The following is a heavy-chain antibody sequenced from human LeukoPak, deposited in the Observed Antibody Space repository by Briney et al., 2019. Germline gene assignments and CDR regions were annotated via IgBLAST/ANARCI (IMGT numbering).Heavy chain of an antibody. D-gene: IGHD3-10*01. CDR1: GGSISSSSYY. Sequence: KPSETLSLTCTVSGGSISSSSYYWGWIRQPPGKGLEWIGSIYYSGSTYYNPSLKSRVTISVDTSKNQFSLKLSSVTAADTAVYYCARDLIVPDAMTGSGSYSTDYWGQGTLVTVSS. CDR2: IYYSGST. V-gene: IGHV4-39*07. J-gene: IGHJ4*02. CDR3: ARDLIVPDAMTGSGSYSTDY.